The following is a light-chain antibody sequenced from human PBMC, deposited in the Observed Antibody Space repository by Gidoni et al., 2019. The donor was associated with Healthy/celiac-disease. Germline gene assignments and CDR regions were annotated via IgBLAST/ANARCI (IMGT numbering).Light chain of an antibody. V-gene: IGKV4-1*01. J-gene: IGKJ1*01. CDR1: QSVLYSSNNKNY. Sequence: DIVMTQSPDSLAVSLGERATFNCKSSQSVLYSSNNKNYLAWYQQKPGQPPKLLIYWASTRECGVPDRFSGSGSGTDFTLTISSLQAEDVAVYYCQQYYSTPRTFGQGTKVEIK. CDR2: WAS. CDR3: QQYYSTPRT.